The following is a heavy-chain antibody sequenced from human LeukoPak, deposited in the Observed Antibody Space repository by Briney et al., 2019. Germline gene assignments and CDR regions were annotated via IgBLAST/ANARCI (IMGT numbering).Heavy chain of an antibody. CDR3: AGLHFASAEEFDP. CDR1: GGSLNGHW. V-gene: IGHV4-59*08. J-gene: IGHJ5*02. Sequence: SETLSLTCTVSGGSLNGHWWSWIRQPPAKGLEWVGYVYYNGNSISHPSLNGRVSISLDTTKNQFSLNLTPVTAADTAVYYCAGLHFASAEEFDPWGQGTLVTVSS. CDR2: VYYNGNS. D-gene: IGHD6-25*01.